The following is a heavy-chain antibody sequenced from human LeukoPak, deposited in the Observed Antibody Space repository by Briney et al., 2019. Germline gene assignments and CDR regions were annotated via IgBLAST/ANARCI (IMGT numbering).Heavy chain of an antibody. CDR2: IWYDGSNE. V-gene: IGHV3-33*01. Sequence: GGSLRLSCAASGFTFSNYGMHWVRQAPGKGLEWVAVIWYDGSNEYYADSVKGRFTISRDNSKNTLYLQMISLRAEDTAVYYCARELASGDWGQGTLVTVSS. CDR3: ARELASGD. J-gene: IGHJ4*02. CDR1: GFTFSNYG. D-gene: IGHD6-13*01.